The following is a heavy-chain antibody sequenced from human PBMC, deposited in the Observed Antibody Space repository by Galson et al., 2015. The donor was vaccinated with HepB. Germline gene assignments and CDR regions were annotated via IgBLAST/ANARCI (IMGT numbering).Heavy chain of an antibody. CDR2: MYNSENT. J-gene: IGHJ4*02. CDR1: GGSISGYY. CDR3: ARDGAARLDS. D-gene: IGHD6-6*01. Sequence: ETLSLTCTVSGGSISGYYWTWIRQPPGKGLEWIGHMYNSENTNYSPYLKSRVSISLDTSKNQFSLKLSSVTAADTAVYYCARDGAARLDSWGQGTLVAVSS. V-gene: IGHV4-59*01.